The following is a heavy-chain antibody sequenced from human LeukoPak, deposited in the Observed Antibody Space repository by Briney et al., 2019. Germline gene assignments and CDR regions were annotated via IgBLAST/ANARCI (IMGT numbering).Heavy chain of an antibody. CDR3: AKAEYSSSWNWFDP. CDR2: ISGSGDST. CDR1: GFTFSSYA. D-gene: IGHD6-13*01. J-gene: IGHJ5*02. Sequence: PGGSLRLSCAASGFTFSSYAMSWVRQAPGKGLEWVSAISGSGDSTYYADSVKGRFTISRDNSKNTLYLQMNSLRAEDTAVYYCAKAEYSSSWNWFDPWGQGTLVNVSS. V-gene: IGHV3-23*01.